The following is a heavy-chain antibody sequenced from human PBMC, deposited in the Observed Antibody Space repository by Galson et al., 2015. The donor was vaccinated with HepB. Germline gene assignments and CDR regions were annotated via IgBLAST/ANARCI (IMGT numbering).Heavy chain of an antibody. Sequence: SVKVSCKASGYTFTSYGISWVRQAPGQGLEWMGRIIPILGIANYAQKFQGRATITADESTSTAYMELSSLRSEDTAVYYCARTPVEIAVAGDDAFDIWGQGTMVTVSS. CDR3: ARTPVEIAVAGDDAFDI. V-gene: IGHV1-69*04. CDR2: IIPILGIA. J-gene: IGHJ3*02. D-gene: IGHD6-19*01. CDR1: GYTFTSYG.